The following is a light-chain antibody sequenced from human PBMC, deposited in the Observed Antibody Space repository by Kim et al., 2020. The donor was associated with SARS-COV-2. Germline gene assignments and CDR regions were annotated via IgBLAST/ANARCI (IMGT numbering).Light chain of an antibody. CDR1: SSDVGAYND. J-gene: IGLJ3*02. CDR3: SSPAGSYTWV. CDR2: CVN. Sequence: QSALTQPRSVSGSPGQSVTISCTGTSSDVGAYNDVSWYQQHPGKAPKVMIYCVNKRPSGVPDRFSASKSGNTASLTISGLQADDEADYYCSSPAGSYTWVFGGGTKVTVL. V-gene: IGLV2-11*01.